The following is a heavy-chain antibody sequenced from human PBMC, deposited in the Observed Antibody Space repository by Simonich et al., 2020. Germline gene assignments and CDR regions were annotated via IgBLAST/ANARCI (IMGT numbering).Heavy chain of an antibody. CDR2: FNPNSGGT. V-gene: IGHV1-2*02. Sequence: QVQLVQSGAEVKKPGASVKVSCKASGYTFTGYYMDWVRQAPGQGLELMGGFNPNSGGTNYAQKFKGRVTMTRDTSISTAYMELSRLRSDDTAVYYCARGALTGDYYYMDVWGKGTTVTVSS. CDR1: GYTFTGYY. J-gene: IGHJ6*03. CDR3: ARGALTGDYYYMDV. D-gene: IGHD7-27*01.